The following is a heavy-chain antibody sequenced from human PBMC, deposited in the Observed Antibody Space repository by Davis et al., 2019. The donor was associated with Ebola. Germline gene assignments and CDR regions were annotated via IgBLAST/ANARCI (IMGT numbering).Heavy chain of an antibody. Sequence: GGSLRLSCAASGFTFSSHAMSWVRQAPGKGLEWVSSISGSGGTTYYADSVKGRFTISRDNSKNTVSLQMNSLRAEDTALYYCAKVRFLEWLRVVGFYSMDVWGQGTTVTVSS. CDR1: GFTFSSHA. J-gene: IGHJ6*02. D-gene: IGHD3-3*01. V-gene: IGHV3-23*01. CDR2: ISGSGGTT. CDR3: AKVRFLEWLRVVGFYSMDV.